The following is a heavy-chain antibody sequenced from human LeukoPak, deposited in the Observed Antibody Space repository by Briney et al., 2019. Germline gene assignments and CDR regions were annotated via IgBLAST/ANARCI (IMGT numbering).Heavy chain of an antibody. Sequence: ASVKVSCKASGYTFTSFDINWVRQATGQGLEWMGWVNPNSGNTGFAQKFQGRVSMTRSTSISTAYMELSSLRSEDTAVYYCARAFWSGYIFDYWGQGTLVTVSS. D-gene: IGHD3-3*01. CDR2: VNPNSGNT. V-gene: IGHV1-8*01. CDR3: ARAFWSGYIFDY. CDR1: GYTFTSFD. J-gene: IGHJ4*02.